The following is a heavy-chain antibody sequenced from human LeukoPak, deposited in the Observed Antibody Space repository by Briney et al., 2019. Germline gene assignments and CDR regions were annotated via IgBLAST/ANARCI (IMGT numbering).Heavy chain of an antibody. D-gene: IGHD6-13*01. CDR1: GGSISSGSYF. V-gene: IGHV4-61*02. Sequence: SQTLSLTCTVSGGSISSGSYFWTWIRQPAGKRLEWIGRINTSGSTNYNPSLKSRVTISVDTSKNQFSLKLSSVTAADTAVFYCAREGYTSSWYSGYYYFDYWGQGTLVTVSS. CDR3: AREGYTSSWYSGYYYFDY. CDR2: INTSGST. J-gene: IGHJ4*02.